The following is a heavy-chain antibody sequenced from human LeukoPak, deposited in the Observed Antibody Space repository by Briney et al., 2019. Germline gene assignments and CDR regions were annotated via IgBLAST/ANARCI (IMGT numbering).Heavy chain of an antibody. CDR3: AREDCSGGSCYSLSLTPVFHVFDI. Sequence: GASVKVSCKASGYAFTSYGISWVRQAPGQGLEWMGWISAYNGNTNYAPKLQGRVTMTTDTSTSTAYMELRSLRSDDTAVYYCAREDCSGGSCYSLSLTPVFHVFDIWGQGTMSPSLQ. J-gene: IGHJ3*02. D-gene: IGHD2-15*01. V-gene: IGHV1-18*01. CDR2: ISAYNGNT. CDR1: GYAFTSYG.